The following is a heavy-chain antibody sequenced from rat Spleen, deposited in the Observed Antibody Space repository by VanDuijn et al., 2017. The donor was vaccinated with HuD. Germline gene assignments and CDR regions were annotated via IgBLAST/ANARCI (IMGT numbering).Heavy chain of an antibody. CDR3: TRDWAIAAISHYFDY. CDR2: ITNTGGST. Sequence: EVQLVESGGGLVQPGRSLKLSCVASGFTFNNYWMTWIRQAPGKGLEWVASITNTGGSTYYPDSVKGRFTISRDNAKSTLYLQMNSLRSEDTATYYCTRDWAIAAISHYFDYWGQGVMVTVSS. CDR1: GFTFNNYW. D-gene: IGHD1-2*01. J-gene: IGHJ2*01. V-gene: IGHV5-31*01.